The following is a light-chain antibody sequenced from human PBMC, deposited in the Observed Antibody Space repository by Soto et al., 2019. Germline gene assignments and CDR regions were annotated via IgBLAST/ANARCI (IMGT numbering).Light chain of an antibody. Sequence: QSALTQPVSVSGSPGQWITIPCTGTSSDIGAYDSVSWYQQYPGKAPKLIIYDVANRPSGVSDRLSGSKSGNTASLTISGLQAEDEADYYCSSYTTFSTLVLGGGTKLTVL. J-gene: IGLJ3*02. CDR2: DVA. CDR3: SSYTTFSTLV. CDR1: SSDIGAYDS. V-gene: IGLV2-14*01.